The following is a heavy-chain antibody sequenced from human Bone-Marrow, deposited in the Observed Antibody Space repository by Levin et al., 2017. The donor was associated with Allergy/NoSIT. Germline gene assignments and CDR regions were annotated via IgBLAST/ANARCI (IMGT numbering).Heavy chain of an antibody. Sequence: QAGGSLRLSCAASGFTFSNYAMRWVRQAPGKGLEWVSGISTSGGTTDYADSVKGRFTISRDNSKNTLYLQMNSLRAEDTALYFCAKRYCSGPDCYPRSMDVWGQGTTVTVSS. CDR3: AKRYCSGPDCYPRSMDV. D-gene: IGHD2-15*01. V-gene: IGHV3-23*01. J-gene: IGHJ6*02. CDR1: GFTFSNYA. CDR2: ISTSGGTT.